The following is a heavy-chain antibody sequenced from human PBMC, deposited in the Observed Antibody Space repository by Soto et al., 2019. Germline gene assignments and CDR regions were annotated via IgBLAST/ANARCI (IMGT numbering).Heavy chain of an antibody. V-gene: IGHV4-39*01. J-gene: IGHJ5*02. CDR2: IYHTGNA. Sequence: QLQLQESGPRLVKSSETLSLTCGVSGDSISNSRFYWAWIRQPPGEGLEWIGSIYHTGNAYYNPSLKSRVTISVATSKNQFSLKVTSVTAADTALYYCARDYFDSSDYTTNWFDPWGQGTLVTVSS. CDR1: GDSISNSRFY. D-gene: IGHD3-22*01. CDR3: ARDYFDSSDYTTNWFDP.